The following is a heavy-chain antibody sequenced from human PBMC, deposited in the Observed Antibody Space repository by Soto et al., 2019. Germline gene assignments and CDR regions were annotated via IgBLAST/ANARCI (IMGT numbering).Heavy chain of an antibody. CDR3: ASDIVVVPDGEADY. CDR1: GFTFSSYG. D-gene: IGHD2-2*01. V-gene: IGHV3-33*01. Sequence: QVQLVESGGGVVQPGRSLRLSCAASGFTFSSYGMHWVRQAPGKGLEWVAVIWYDGSNKYYADSVKGRFTISRDNSKNTLYLQMNSLRAEDTAVYYCASDIVVVPDGEADYWGQGTLVTVSS. CDR2: IWYDGSNK. J-gene: IGHJ4*02.